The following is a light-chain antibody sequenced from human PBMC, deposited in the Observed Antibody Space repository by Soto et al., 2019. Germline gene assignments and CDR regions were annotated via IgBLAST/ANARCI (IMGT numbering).Light chain of an antibody. V-gene: IGKV3-11*01. CDR3: QQRGNRPPWT. CDR2: DAS. Sequence: EIVMTQSQATLSLSPGERATLTCRASQSVGKYLVWYQQKPGQAPRLLIYDASNRATGIPARFSGSGSGTDFTLTISSLEPEDFAVYYCQQRGNRPPWTFGQGTEVDIK. J-gene: IGKJ1*01. CDR1: QSVGKY.